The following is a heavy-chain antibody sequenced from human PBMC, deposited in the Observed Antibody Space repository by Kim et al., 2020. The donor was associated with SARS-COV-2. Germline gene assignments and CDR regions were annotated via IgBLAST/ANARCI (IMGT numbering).Heavy chain of an antibody. V-gene: IGHV4-39*07. CDR3: ARDSREYDILTGYQNWFDP. CDR2: IYYSGST. Sequence: SETLSLTCTVSGGSISSSSYYWGWIRQPPGKGLEWIGSIYYSGSTYYNPSLKSRVTISVDTSKNQFSLKLSSVTAADTAVYYCARDSREYDILTGYQNWFDPWGQGTLVTVSS. D-gene: IGHD3-9*01. CDR1: GGSISSSSYY. J-gene: IGHJ5*02.